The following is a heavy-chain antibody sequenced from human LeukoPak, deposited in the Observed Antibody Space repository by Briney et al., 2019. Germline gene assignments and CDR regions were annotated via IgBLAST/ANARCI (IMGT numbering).Heavy chain of an antibody. D-gene: IGHD3-10*01. J-gene: IGHJ4*02. CDR2: IYPRDSDT. CDR3: ARHSDVIGAI. CDR1: GYTFTHQW. Sequence: GESLKISFKASGYTFTHQWIGWVRQKSGSDLEWMGIIYPRDSDTRYSPSFQGHVSISADTSINTAYLEWSRLGASDTAIYYCARHSDVIGAIWGQGTLVTVSS. V-gene: IGHV5-51*01.